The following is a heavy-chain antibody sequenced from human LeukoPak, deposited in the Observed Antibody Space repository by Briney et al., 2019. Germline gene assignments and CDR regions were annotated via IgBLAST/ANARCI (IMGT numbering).Heavy chain of an antibody. Sequence: ASVKVSCKVSGYTLTELSMHWVRQAPGKGLEWRGGFDPEDGETIYAQKFQGRVTMTEDTSTDTAYMELSSLRSEDTAVYYCATASGYYYDSSGYFSRNWFDPWGQGTLVTVSS. CDR1: GYTLTELS. CDR3: ATASGYYYDSSGYFSRNWFDP. D-gene: IGHD3-22*01. V-gene: IGHV1-24*01. J-gene: IGHJ5*02. CDR2: FDPEDGET.